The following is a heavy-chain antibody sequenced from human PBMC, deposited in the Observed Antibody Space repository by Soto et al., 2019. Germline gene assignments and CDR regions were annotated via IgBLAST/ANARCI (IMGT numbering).Heavy chain of an antibody. Sequence: GGSLRLSCAASGFTFDDYAMHWVRQAPGKGLEWVSGISWNSRSIGYADSVKGRFTISRDSAKNSLYLQMNSLRAEDTALYYCVKGENNYYYYGMDVWGQGTTVTVSS. V-gene: IGHV3-9*01. CDR2: ISWNSRSI. CDR1: GFTFDDYA. CDR3: VKGENNYYYYGMDV. J-gene: IGHJ6*02.